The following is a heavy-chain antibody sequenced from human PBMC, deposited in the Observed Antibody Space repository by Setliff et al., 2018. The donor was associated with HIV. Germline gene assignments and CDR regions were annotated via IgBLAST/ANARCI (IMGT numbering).Heavy chain of an antibody. V-gene: IGHV3-74*01. CDR1: GFTFSSYW. Sequence: PGGSLRLSCSASGFTFSSYWMHWVRQVPGKGLMWVSRINGDGRSTTYADSVKGRFTTSRDNAKNTVYLQMNRLRAEDTAVFYCARGDNFGSGTYYKEIYNFDYWGPGILVTVSS. CDR2: INGDGRST. D-gene: IGHD3-10*01. J-gene: IGHJ4*02. CDR3: ARGDNFGSGTYYKEIYNFDY.